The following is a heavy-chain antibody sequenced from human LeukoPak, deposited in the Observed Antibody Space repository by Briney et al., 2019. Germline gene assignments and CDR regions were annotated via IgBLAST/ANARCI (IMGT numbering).Heavy chain of an antibody. Sequence: PGRTLRLSCAASGFTFSSYDMHWVRQAPGEGLEWVAVIWYDGSNKYYADSVKGRFTIYRDNSKNTLYLQMNSLRAEDTAVYYCARGVRTRGYSYGYRGGAFDYWGQGTLVTVSS. J-gene: IGHJ4*02. D-gene: IGHD5-18*01. CDR2: IWYDGSNK. V-gene: IGHV3-33*01. CDR1: GFTFSSYD. CDR3: ARGVRTRGYSYGYRGGAFDY.